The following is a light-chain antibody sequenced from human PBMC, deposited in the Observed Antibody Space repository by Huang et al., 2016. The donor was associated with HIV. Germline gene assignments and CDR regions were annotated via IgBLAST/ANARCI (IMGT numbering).Light chain of an antibody. CDR2: DAS. Sequence: IVLTQSPATLSLSPGERATLPCRASQSVSSYLAWYQQTPGQAPRRRIYDASNRATGIPARFSGSGSGTDFTLTISSLEHEDLAVYYCQQRSNWLLTFGGGTKVEIK. V-gene: IGKV3-11*01. CDR1: QSVSSY. J-gene: IGKJ4*01. CDR3: QQRSNWLLT.